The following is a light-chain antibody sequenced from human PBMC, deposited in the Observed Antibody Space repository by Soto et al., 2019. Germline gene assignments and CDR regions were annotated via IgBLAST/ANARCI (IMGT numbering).Light chain of an antibody. CDR1: QSVLFSSNNKNY. Sequence: DIVMTQSPDSLAVSLGERATINCKSSQSVLFSSNNKNYLAWYQQKVGQPPKLLIYWASTRESGVPDRFSGSGSGTDFTLTISSLHAEDVAVYYCQQYYSKPLTFGGGTKVEIK. CDR2: WAS. CDR3: QQYYSKPLT. V-gene: IGKV4-1*01. J-gene: IGKJ4*01.